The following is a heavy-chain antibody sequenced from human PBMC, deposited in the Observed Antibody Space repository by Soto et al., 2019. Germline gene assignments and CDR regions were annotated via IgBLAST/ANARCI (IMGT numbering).Heavy chain of an antibody. D-gene: IGHD1-26*01. CDR2: ISSSRSTM. CDR1: GFTFSSYS. J-gene: IGHJ4*02. V-gene: IGHV3-48*02. Sequence: EVQLVESGGGLVQPGGSLRLSCAASGFTFSSYSMNWVRQAPGKGLGWVSYISSSRSTMYYADSVKGRFTISRDNAKSSLYLQMNSLRDDDTAVYYCARVPEWDLPDYWGQGTLVTVSS. CDR3: ARVPEWDLPDY.